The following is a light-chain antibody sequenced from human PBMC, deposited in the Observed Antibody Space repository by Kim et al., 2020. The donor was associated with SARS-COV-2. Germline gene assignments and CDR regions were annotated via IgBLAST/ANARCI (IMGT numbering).Light chain of an antibody. J-gene: IGKJ1*01. V-gene: IGKV3-15*01. Sequence: VFPGERATPAGRTRVSATTSLACYQQTPGQAPRPLILGASARPTGLPARFRGGGPGTDFTLPTTGAQSEDAATYYGKKYSDWPPTFGQGTKVDIK. CDR3: KKYSDWPPT. CDR1: VSATTS. CDR2: GAS.